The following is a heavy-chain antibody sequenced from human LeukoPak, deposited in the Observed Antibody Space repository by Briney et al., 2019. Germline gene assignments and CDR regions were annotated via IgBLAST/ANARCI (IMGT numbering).Heavy chain of an antibody. CDR2: ISSSGSTI. V-gene: IGHV3-48*03. J-gene: IGHJ4*02. CDR1: GFTFSTYD. Sequence: GGSLRLSCAASGFTFSTYDMNWVRQAPGKGLEWVSYISSSGSTIFYADSVKGRFTISRDNAKNSLYLQMNSLRAEDTAVYYCARVSERGLRPDYWGQGTLVTVSS. CDR3: ARVSERGLRPDY. D-gene: IGHD2-15*01.